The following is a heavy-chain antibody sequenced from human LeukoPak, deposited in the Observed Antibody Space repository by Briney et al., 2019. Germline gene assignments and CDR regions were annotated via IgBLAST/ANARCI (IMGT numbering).Heavy chain of an antibody. Sequence: SETLSLTCAVYGGSFSGYYWSWIRQPPGKGLEWIGEINHSGSTNYNPSLKSRVTISVDTSKNQFSLKLSSVTAADTAVYYCARGRPIAAAATGLAYYYYYGMDVWGQGTTVTVSS. CDR1: GGSFSGYY. V-gene: IGHV4-34*01. D-gene: IGHD6-13*01. J-gene: IGHJ6*02. CDR2: INHSGST. CDR3: ARGRPIAAAATGLAYYYYYGMDV.